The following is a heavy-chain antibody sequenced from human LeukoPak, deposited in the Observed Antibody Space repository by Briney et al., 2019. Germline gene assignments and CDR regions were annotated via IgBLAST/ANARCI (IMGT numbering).Heavy chain of an antibody. CDR1: GFTFGDYA. D-gene: IGHD3-10*01. CDR2: IRSKAYGGTT. CDR3: TRVPITMVRGVTPDY. Sequence: GGSLRLSCTASGFTFGDYAMSWFRQAPGKGMKWVGFIRSKAYGGTTGYAASVKGRFTISRDDSKSIAYLQMNSLKTEDTAVYYCTRVPITMVRGVTPDYWGQGTLVTVSS. J-gene: IGHJ4*02. V-gene: IGHV3-49*03.